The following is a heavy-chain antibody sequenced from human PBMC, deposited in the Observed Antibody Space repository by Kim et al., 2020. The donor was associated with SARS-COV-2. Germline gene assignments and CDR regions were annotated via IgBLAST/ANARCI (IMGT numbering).Heavy chain of an antibody. D-gene: IGHD5-18*01. Sequence: GGSLRLSCAASGFTFSSYAMSWVRQAPGKGLEWVSAISGSGGSTYYADSVKGRFTISRDNSKNTLYLQMNSLRAEDTAVYYCAKDITLPKTGYSYGYPPDFDYWGQGTLVTVSS. J-gene: IGHJ4*02. V-gene: IGHV3-23*01. CDR3: AKDITLPKTGYSYGYPPDFDY. CDR1: GFTFSSYA. CDR2: ISGSGGST.